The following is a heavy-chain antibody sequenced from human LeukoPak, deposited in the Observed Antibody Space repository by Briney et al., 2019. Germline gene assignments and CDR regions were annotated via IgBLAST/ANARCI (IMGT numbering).Heavy chain of an antibody. J-gene: IGHJ4*02. Sequence: MPGGSLRLSCVASGFTFSSYSMNWVRQAPGKGLEWVSSISSSSSYIYYADSVKGRFTISRDNAKNSLYLQMNSLRAEDTAVYYCAREGIVGAIDPRFDYWGQGTLVTVSS. V-gene: IGHV3-21*01. CDR1: GFTFSSYS. D-gene: IGHD1-26*01. CDR3: AREGIVGAIDPRFDY. CDR2: ISSSSSYI.